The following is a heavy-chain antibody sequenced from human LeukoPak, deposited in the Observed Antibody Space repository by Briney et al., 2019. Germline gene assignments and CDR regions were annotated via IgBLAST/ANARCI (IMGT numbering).Heavy chain of an antibody. CDR2: IDRSGST. Sequence: SETLSLTCTVSGGSISSNSYKWGWIRQPPGKGLEWIGSIDRSGSTLYTPSLQSRVTISVDASKNQFSLKLRSVTAADTAVYYCVRTFDHWGQGTLATVSS. V-gene: IGHV4-39*01. CDR3: VRTFDH. J-gene: IGHJ4*02. CDR1: GGSISSNSYK.